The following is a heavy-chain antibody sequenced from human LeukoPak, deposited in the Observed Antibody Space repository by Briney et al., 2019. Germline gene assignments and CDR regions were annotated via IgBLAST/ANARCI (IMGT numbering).Heavy chain of an antibody. V-gene: IGHV4-59*01. CDR3: ARMGYDMVRGVTDRYYFDY. CDR2: IYYSGST. D-gene: IGHD3-10*01. J-gene: IGHJ4*02. Sequence: SETLSLTCTVSGGSISSYYWSWIRQPPGKGLEWIGYIYYSGSTTYNPSLKSRVTISVDTSKNQFSLKLSSVTAADTAVYYCARMGYDMVRGVTDRYYFDYWGQGTLVTVSS. CDR1: GGSISSYY.